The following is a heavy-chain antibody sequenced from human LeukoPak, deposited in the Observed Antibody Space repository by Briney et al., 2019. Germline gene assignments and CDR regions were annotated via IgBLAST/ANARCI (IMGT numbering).Heavy chain of an antibody. V-gene: IGHV4-31*03. CDR1: IDSISSAGYY. D-gene: IGHD3-10*01. CDR2: IYYSGST. CDR3: ARDSPTSGSLDY. Sequence: PSQTLSLTCTVSIDSISSAGYYWSWIRQHPGKGLEWIGYIYYSGSTYYNRSLTSRVTISVVPSKNQFSLKLSSVTAADTAVYYCARDSPTSGSLDYWGQGTLVTVSS. J-gene: IGHJ4*02.